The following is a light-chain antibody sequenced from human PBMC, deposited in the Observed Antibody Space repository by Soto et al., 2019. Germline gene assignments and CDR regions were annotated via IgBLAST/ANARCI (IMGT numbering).Light chain of an antibody. CDR3: MKALQTPFT. Sequence: DVVMTQSPLSLPVTPGEAASISCRSSQSLLYSIGYNYLDWYVQKPGQSRKRLIYLGSYRASGVADRLSGSGSGTDFTLETSRVETDDVRVYYFMKALQTPFTFSPGTKVDIK. CDR2: LGS. CDR1: QSLLYSIGYNY. J-gene: IGKJ3*01. V-gene: IGKV2-28*01.